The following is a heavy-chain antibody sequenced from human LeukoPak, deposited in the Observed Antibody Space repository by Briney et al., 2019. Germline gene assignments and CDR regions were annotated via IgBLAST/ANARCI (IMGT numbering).Heavy chain of an antibody. Sequence: ASVKVSCKASGYTFTGYYMHWVRQAPGQGLEWMGWINPNSGGTNYAQKFQGRVTMTRDTSISTAYMELSRLRSDDTAVYYCARDLVVVAATPAVGFDYWGQGTLVTVSS. CDR1: GYTFTGYY. V-gene: IGHV1-2*02. J-gene: IGHJ4*02. D-gene: IGHD2-15*01. CDR3: ARDLVVVAATPAVGFDY. CDR2: INPNSGGT.